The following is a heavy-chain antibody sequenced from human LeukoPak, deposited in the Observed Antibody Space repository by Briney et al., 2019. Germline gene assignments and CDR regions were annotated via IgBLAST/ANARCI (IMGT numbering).Heavy chain of an antibody. CDR3: ARALRAAASIFDY. V-gene: IGHV3-30-3*01. D-gene: IGHD6-13*01. Sequence: GASLRLSCAASGFTFSSYAMHWVRQAPGKGLEWVAVISYDGSNKYYADSVKGRFTISRDNSKNTLYLQMNSLRAEDTAVYYCARALRAAASIFDYWGQGTLVTVSS. CDR2: ISYDGSNK. CDR1: GFTFSSYA. J-gene: IGHJ4*02.